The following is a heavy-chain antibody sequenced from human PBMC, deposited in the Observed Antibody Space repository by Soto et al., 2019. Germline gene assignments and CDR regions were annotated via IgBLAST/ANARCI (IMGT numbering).Heavy chain of an antibody. V-gene: IGHV3-48*03. CDR1: GFTFSSYE. J-gene: IGHJ6*02. Sequence: GGSLRLSCAASGFTFSSYEMNWVRQAPGKGLEWVSYISSSGSTIYYADSVKGRFTTSRDNAKNSLYLQMNSLRAEDTAVYYCARERETLWFGELLYGMDVWGQGTTVTVSS. CDR2: ISSSGSTI. D-gene: IGHD3-10*01. CDR3: ARERETLWFGELLYGMDV.